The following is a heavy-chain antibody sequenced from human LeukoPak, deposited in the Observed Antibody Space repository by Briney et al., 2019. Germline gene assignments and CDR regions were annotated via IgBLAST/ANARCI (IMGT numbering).Heavy chain of an antibody. Sequence: GRSLRLSCAASGFTFSSYGMHWVRQAPGRGLEWVAVIWNDGSHKYYADSVKGRFTISRDNSKNTLYLQMNSLRAEDTAVYYCARDHSGSYSWILHYGLDVWGQGTTVTVSS. CDR3: ARDHSGSYSWILHYGLDV. V-gene: IGHV3-33*01. J-gene: IGHJ6*02. D-gene: IGHD1-26*01. CDR1: GFTFSSYG. CDR2: IWNDGSHK.